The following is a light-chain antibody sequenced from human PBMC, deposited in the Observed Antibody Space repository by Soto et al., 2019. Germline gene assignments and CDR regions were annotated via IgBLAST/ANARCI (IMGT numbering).Light chain of an antibody. CDR3: QQYNNWPLT. V-gene: IGKV3-15*01. J-gene: IGKJ5*01. CDR1: QSVSSSY. Sequence: IVLTQSPGTLSLSPGERATLSCRASQSVSSSYLAWYHQKPGQAPRLLIYGASTRATGIPARFSGSGSGTQFTLNLSSLQSEDFAVYYCQQYNNWPLTFGQGTRLEI. CDR2: GAS.